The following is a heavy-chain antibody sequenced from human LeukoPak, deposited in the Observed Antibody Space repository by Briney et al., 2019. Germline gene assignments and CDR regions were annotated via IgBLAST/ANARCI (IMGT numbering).Heavy chain of an antibody. CDR1: GGSISSGGYY. Sequence: SETLSLTCTVSGGSISSGGYYWSWIRQHPGKGLEWIGYIYYSGSTYYNPSLKSRVTISVDTSKNQFSLKRSSVTAADTAVHYCARVSCVGDCFSATNAFDIWGQGTVVTVSS. CDR2: IYYSGST. V-gene: IGHV4-31*03. D-gene: IGHD2-21*02. CDR3: ARVSCVGDCFSATNAFDI. J-gene: IGHJ3*02.